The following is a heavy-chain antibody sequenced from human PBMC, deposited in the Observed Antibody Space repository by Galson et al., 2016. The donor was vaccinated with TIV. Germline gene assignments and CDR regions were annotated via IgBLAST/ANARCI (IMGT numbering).Heavy chain of an antibody. CDR3: ARRFYFDY. CDR2: IDPSVGST. J-gene: IGHJ4*02. Sequence: SVKVSCKASGYTLSTYYMHWLRQAPGQGLEWMGIIDPSVGSTTYSQKFQGRVTMTSDTSTSTVYMELTSLKSEDTAVYYCARRFYFDYWGQGTLVTCSS. V-gene: IGHV1-46*01. CDR1: GYTLSTYY.